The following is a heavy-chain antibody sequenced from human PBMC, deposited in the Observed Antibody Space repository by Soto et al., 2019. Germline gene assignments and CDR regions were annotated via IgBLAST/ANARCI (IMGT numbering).Heavy chain of an antibody. Sequence: QVQLVQSGAEVKKPGSSVKVSCKASGGTFSSYAISWVRQAPGQGLEWMGGIIPIFGTANYAQKFQGRVTITADESTSTAYIELSSLRSEDTAVYYCARDFRITMVRGEIYYYYYGMDVWGQVTTVTVSS. J-gene: IGHJ6*02. CDR3: ARDFRITMVRGEIYYYYYGMDV. V-gene: IGHV1-69*01. D-gene: IGHD3-10*01. CDR2: IIPIFGTA. CDR1: GGTFSSYA.